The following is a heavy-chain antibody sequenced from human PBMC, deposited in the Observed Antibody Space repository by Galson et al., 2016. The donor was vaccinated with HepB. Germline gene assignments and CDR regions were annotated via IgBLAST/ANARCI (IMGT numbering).Heavy chain of an antibody. Sequence: SVKVSCKASGYTFTGHCIHWVRQAPGQGLEWMGWINPNSGGTKFAVKFQGRVTVTRDTSTSIAYMELSRLRSDDTAVYFCARAGLRYFDWFSPYYFDYWGQGTLVTVSS. D-gene: IGHD3-9*01. J-gene: IGHJ4*02. V-gene: IGHV1-2*02. CDR1: GYTFTGHC. CDR2: INPNSGGT. CDR3: ARAGLRYFDWFSPYYFDY.